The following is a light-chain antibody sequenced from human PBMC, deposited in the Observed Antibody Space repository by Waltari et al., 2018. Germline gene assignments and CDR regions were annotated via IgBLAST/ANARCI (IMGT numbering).Light chain of an antibody. CDR2: DVN. Sequence: QSALTQPASVSGSPGQSITISCTGTIRLIGGYDYVSWYQQHPVKAPKLMIYDVNNRPSGFSNRFSGSKSGNTASRTISGLQAEDEADYYCSSHTRSSILEFGGGTKLTVL. V-gene: IGLV2-14*03. CDR1: IRLIGGYDY. CDR3: SSHTRSSILE. J-gene: IGLJ2*01.